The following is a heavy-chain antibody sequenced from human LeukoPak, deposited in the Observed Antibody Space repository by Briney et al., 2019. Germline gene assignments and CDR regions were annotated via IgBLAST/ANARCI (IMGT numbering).Heavy chain of an antibody. CDR2: SRNKGNSYTT. CDR3: ARDGGTGGNTAFDI. CDR1: GLTLSDHY. D-gene: IGHD4-23*01. Sequence: GGSLPLSCTASGLTLSDHYIDWVRQAPGKGLEWVGRSRNKGNSYTTEYAASVKGRFTISRDDSKNSLFLQMNSLRTEDTAVYYCARDGGTGGNTAFDIWGQGTVVTVSS. J-gene: IGHJ3*02. V-gene: IGHV3-72*01.